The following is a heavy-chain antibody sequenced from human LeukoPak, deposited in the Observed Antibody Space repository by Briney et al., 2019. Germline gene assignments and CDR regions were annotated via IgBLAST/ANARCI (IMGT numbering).Heavy chain of an antibody. CDR3: ARDSRWNPLYYYYYMDV. V-gene: IGHV3-48*01. CDR2: ISSSSSTI. J-gene: IGHJ6*03. CDR1: GFTFSSYE. Sequence: GGSLRLSCAASGFTFSSYEMNWVRQAPGKGLEWVSYISSSSSTIYYADSVKGRFTISRDNAKNSLYLQMNSLRAEDTAVYYCARDSRWNPLYYYYYMDVWGKGTTVTVSS. D-gene: IGHD1-1*01.